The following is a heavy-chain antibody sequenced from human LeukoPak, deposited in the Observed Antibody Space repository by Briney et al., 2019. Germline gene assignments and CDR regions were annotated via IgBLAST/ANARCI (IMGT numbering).Heavy chain of an antibody. CDR1: GYSFTRHY. J-gene: IGHJ5*02. CDR2: INPRGTAT. CDR3: ARDNSMHERGWWFDP. D-gene: IGHD4-23*01. V-gene: IGHV1-46*01. Sequence: GASVRVSYGASGYSFTRHYMHWVRQAPGQGLEGMGVINPRGTATIYAEKFKGRIILTRDMSTTTDYMELSSLKSDDTAVYYCARDNSMHERGWWFDPWGQGTLVTVSS.